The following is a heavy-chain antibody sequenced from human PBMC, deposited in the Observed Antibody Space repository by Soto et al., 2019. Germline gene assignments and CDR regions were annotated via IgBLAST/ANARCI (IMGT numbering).Heavy chain of an antibody. CDR1: GGSISSGGYY. Sequence: QVQLQESGPGLVKPSQTLSLTCTVSGGSISSGGYYWSWIRQHPGKGLEWIGYIYYSGSTYYNPSLTGRVTISVDTSKNQFSLKLSSVTAADTAVYYCARGMDYGDYAPYFDYWGQGTLVTVSS. V-gene: IGHV4-31*03. CDR3: ARGMDYGDYAPYFDY. J-gene: IGHJ4*02. CDR2: IYYSGST. D-gene: IGHD4-17*01.